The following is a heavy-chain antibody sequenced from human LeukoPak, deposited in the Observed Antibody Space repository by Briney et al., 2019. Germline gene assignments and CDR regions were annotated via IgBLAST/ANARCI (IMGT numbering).Heavy chain of an antibody. CDR3: ARSKPIVAGGSFDF. CDR1: GYSFTSHW. J-gene: IGHJ4*02. CDR2: IYPGDSDT. D-gene: IGHD2-15*01. V-gene: IGHV5-51*01. Sequence: GESLKISCKGSGYSFTSHWIGWVRQMPGKGLEWIGIIYPGDSDTRMSPSFQGHITISADKSISTAYLQWSSLKASDTAIYYCARSKPIVAGGSFDFWGQGTLVTVSS.